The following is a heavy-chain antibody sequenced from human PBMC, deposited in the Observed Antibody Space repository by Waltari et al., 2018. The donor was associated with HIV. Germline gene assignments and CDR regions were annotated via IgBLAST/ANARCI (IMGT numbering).Heavy chain of an antibody. V-gene: IGHV3-23*01. D-gene: IGHD2-21*01. J-gene: IGHJ4*02. CDR2: ISATGATT. CDR3: ASHPVPYCGNRRCYGGF. Sequence: EVQLLESGGALVQPGGSLRLSCAGSGFTFVSYAMSWVRQAPGKVLEWLSSISATGATTYYSESVKGRFTISRDNSKNTLSLQMNSLLVEDTAIYYCASHPVPYCGNRRCYGGFWGQGTLVTVSS. CDR1: GFTFVSYA.